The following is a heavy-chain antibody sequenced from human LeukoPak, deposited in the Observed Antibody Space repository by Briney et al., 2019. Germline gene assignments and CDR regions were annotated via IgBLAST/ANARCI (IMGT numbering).Heavy chain of an antibody. D-gene: IGHD4-17*01. J-gene: IGHJ4*02. Sequence: ASVKVSCKASGYTFTSYAMHWVRQAPGQRLEWMGWINAGNGNTKYSQKFQGRVTITRDTSASTAYMELSSLRSEDTAVYYRARGHYGDYYFDYWGQGTLVTVSS. CDR1: GYTFTSYA. CDR2: INAGNGNT. V-gene: IGHV1-3*01. CDR3: ARGHYGDYYFDY.